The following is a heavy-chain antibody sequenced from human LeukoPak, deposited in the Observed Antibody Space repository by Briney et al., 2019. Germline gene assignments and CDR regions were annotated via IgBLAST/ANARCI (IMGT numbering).Heavy chain of an antibody. CDR2: IHHSGTT. CDR3: AGRGYAMAY. V-gene: IGHV4-4*09. D-gene: IGHD5-12*01. Sequence: SVTLSLTCTVSGGSISSYYWSWIRQPPGKGLEWIGYIHHSGTTSYNPSLKSRITISVDPSMNQFSLKLTSMTAADTAVYYCAGRGYAMAYWGQGTLVTVSS. CDR1: GGSISSYY. J-gene: IGHJ4*02.